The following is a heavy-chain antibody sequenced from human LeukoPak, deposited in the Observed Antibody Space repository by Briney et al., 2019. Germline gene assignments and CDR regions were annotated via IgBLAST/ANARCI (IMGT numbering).Heavy chain of an antibody. CDR1: GYTFTSYG. V-gene: IGHV1-2*02. CDR3: ARDRGDTVLDY. D-gene: IGHD5-18*01. CDR2: INPNSGGT. J-gene: IGHJ4*02. Sequence: ASVKVSCKASGYTFTSYGISWVRQAPGQGLEWMGWINPNSGGTNYAQKFQGRVTMTRDTSISTAYMELSRLRSDDTAVYYCARDRGDTVLDYWGQGTLVTVSS.